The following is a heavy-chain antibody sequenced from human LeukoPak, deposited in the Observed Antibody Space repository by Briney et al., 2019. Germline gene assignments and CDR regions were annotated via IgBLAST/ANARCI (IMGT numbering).Heavy chain of an antibody. CDR2: ISSSSSYI. D-gene: IGHD2-15*01. V-gene: IGHV3-21*01. CDR1: GFTFSSYS. CDR3: ARGAQQWYYFDY. Sequence: GGSLRLSCAASGFTFSSYSMNWVRQAPGKGLEWVSSISSSSSYIYYADSVKGRFTISRDNAKNSLYLQMNSLRAEDTAVYYCARGAQQWYYFDYWGQGTLVTVSS. J-gene: IGHJ4*02.